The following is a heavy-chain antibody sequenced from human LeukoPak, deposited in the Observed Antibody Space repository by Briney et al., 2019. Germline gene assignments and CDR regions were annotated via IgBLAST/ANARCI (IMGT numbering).Heavy chain of an antibody. V-gene: IGHV3-21*01. J-gene: IGHJ4*02. D-gene: IGHD3-22*01. Sequence: GRSLRLSCAASGFTFSSYVMHWVRQAPGKGLEWVSSISSSSSYIYYADSVKGRFTISRDNAKNSLYLQMNSLRAEDTAVYYCARPYYYDSSGYSPPGYWGQGTLVTVSS. CDR1: GFTFSSYV. CDR3: ARPYYYDSSGYSPPGY. CDR2: ISSSSSYI.